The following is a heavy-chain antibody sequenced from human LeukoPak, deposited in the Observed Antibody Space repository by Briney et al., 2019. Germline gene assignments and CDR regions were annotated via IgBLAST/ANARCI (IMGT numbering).Heavy chain of an antibody. CDR1: GFTFSSYS. CDR2: ISSSSSYI. V-gene: IGHV3-21*01. J-gene: IGHJ4*02. Sequence: GGSLRLSCAASGFTFSSYSMNWVRQAPGKGREWVSSISSSSSYIYYADSVKGRFTISRDNAKNSLYLQMNSLRAEDTAVYYCARVPFFGSGGYDYWGQGTLVTVSS. D-gene: IGHD2-15*01. CDR3: ARVPFFGSGGYDY.